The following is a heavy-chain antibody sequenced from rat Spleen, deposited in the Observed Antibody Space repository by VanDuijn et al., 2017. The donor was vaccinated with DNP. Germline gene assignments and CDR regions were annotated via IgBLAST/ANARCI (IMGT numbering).Heavy chain of an antibody. Sequence: QVQLKESGPGLVQPSQTLSLTCTVSGFLLTSYGVSWVRQSPGKGLEWIAAISSGGSTYYNSPLKSRLSISRDTSKSQVFLEMNSLQTEDTAIYFCARSHTTGMTWFAYWGHGTLVTVSS. CDR2: ISSGGST. D-gene: IGHD1-7*01. CDR1: GFLLTSYG. V-gene: IGHV2S12*01. CDR3: ARSHTTGMTWFAY. J-gene: IGHJ3*01.